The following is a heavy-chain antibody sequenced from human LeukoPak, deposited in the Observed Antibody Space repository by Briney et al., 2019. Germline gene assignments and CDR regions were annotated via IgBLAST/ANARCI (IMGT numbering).Heavy chain of an antibody. CDR1: GFKFSDHY. D-gene: IGHD5-12*01. V-gene: IGHV3-23*01. CDR2: ISGSGGST. Sequence: GGSQRLSCAASGFKFSDHYIDWVRQAPGKGLEWVSAISGSGGSTYYADSVKGRFTISRDNSKNTLYLQMNSLRAEDTAVYYCAKQDSGYDYWSGDFDYWGQGTLVTVSS. J-gene: IGHJ4*02. CDR3: AKQDSGYDYWSGDFDY.